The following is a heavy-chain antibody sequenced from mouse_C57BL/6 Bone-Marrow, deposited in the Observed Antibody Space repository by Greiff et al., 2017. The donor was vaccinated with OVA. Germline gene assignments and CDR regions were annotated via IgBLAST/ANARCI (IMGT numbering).Heavy chain of an antibody. CDR3: ARELRHAMDY. CDR2: IYPGSGST. V-gene: IGHV1-55*01. CDR1: GYTFTSYW. J-gene: IGHJ4*01. Sequence: VQLQQSGAELVKPGASVKMSCKASGYTFTSYWITWVKQRPGQGLEWIGDIYPGSGSTNYNEKFKSKATLTVDKSSSTAYMQLSSLTSEDSAVYYCARELRHAMDYWGQGTSVTVSS. D-gene: IGHD3-2*02.